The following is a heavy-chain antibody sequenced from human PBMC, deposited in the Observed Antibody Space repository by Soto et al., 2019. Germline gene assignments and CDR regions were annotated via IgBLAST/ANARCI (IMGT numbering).Heavy chain of an antibody. V-gene: IGHV5-51*01. J-gene: IGHJ6*02. CDR3: ARHYCSSTSCYPVYYYYYGMDV. D-gene: IGHD2-2*01. CDR2: IYPGDSDT. Sequence: PVESLKISCKASGYSFTSYWICRVRQMPANGLEWMGIIYPGDSDTRYSPSFQGQVTISADKSISTAYLQWSSLKASDTAMYYCARHYCSSTSCYPVYYYYYGMDVWRQGTRVTVSS. CDR1: GYSFTSYW.